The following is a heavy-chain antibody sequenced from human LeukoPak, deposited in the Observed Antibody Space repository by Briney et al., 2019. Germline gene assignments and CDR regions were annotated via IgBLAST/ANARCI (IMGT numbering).Heavy chain of an antibody. CDR1: GGSISSSSYY. D-gene: IGHD1-26*01. CDR2: IYYSGST. V-gene: IGHV4-39*07. J-gene: IGHJ4*02. Sequence: SETLSLTCTVSGGSISSSSYYWGWIRQPPGKGLEWIGSIYYSGSTYYNPSLKSRVTISVDTSKNQFSLKLSSVTAADTAVYYCARDLGTYYYFDYWGQGTPVTVSS. CDR3: ARDLGTYYYFDY.